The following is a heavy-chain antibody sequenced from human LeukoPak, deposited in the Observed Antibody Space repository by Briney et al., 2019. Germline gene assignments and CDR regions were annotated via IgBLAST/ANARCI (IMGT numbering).Heavy chain of an antibody. V-gene: IGHV4-59*01. CDR1: GGSISGYY. Sequence: PSETLSLTCIVSGGSISGYYWSWIRQPPGKGLEWIGFIDYSGSTDYNPSLKSRLTISVDMSKNQFSLKLSSVTAADTAVYYCARDRYSSGWYYFDYWGQGTLVTVSS. CDR2: IDYSGST. CDR3: ARDRYSSGWYYFDY. D-gene: IGHD6-19*01. J-gene: IGHJ4*02.